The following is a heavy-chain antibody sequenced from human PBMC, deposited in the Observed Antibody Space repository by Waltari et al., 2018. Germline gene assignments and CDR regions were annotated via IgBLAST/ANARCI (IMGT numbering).Heavy chain of an antibody. Sequence: QVQLQESGPGLVKPSETLSLTCAVSGYSISSGYYWGWIRQPPGKGLEWIGNIYHSGRTYYNPALKSRVTISVDTSKNQFALKLRSVTAADTAVYYCARWVGYGDLYFFDSWGQGTLVTVSS. J-gene: IGHJ4*02. D-gene: IGHD4-17*01. V-gene: IGHV4-38-2*01. CDR3: ARWVGYGDLYFFDS. CDR1: GYSISSGYY. CDR2: IYHSGRT.